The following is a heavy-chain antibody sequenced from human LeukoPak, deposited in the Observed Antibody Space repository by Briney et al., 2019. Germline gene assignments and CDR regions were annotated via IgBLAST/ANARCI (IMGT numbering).Heavy chain of an antibody. V-gene: IGHV1-69*06. J-gene: IGHJ6*03. CDR1: GGTFSSYA. CDR3: AKDSSSTPFYYYYMDV. CDR2: IIPIFGTA. Sequence: GASVKVSCKASGGTFSSYAISWVRQAPGQGLEWMGGIIPIFGTANYAQKFQGRVTITADKSTSTAYMELSSLRSEDTAVYYCAKDSSSTPFYYYYMDVWGKGTTVTVSS. D-gene: IGHD6-6*01.